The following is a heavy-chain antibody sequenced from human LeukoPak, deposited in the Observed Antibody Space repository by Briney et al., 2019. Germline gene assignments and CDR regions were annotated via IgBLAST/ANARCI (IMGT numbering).Heavy chain of an antibody. V-gene: IGHV4-39*01. Sequence: PSETLSLTCTVSGGSIDTTKYYWAWMRQPPGKGLECIGTVYYNGAAYYNPSLRSRVTVSLGTSKDQFSLKMSSVTAADTAVYFCARTGSSSYGWFDPWGQGTLVTVSS. D-gene: IGHD2-2*01. CDR2: VYYNGAA. CDR3: ARTGSSSYGWFDP. J-gene: IGHJ5*02. CDR1: GGSIDTTKYY.